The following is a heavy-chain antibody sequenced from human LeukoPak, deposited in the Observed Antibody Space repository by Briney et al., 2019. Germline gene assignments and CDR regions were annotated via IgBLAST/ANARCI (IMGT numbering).Heavy chain of an antibody. CDR2: ISAYNGNT. CDR1: GYTFTSYG. Sequence: ASVKVSCKASGYTFTSYGISWVRQAPGQGLEWMGWISAYNGNTNYAQKLQGRVTMTTDTSTSTAYMELRSLRSEDTAVYYCASGASLHSMFDYWGQGTLVTVSS. V-gene: IGHV1-18*01. J-gene: IGHJ4*02. CDR3: ASGASLHSMFDY. D-gene: IGHD2/OR15-2a*01.